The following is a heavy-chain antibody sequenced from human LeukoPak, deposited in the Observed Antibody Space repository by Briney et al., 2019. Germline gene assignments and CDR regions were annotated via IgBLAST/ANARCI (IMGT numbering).Heavy chain of an antibody. Sequence: GGSLRLSCAASGFTFSSYWMSWVRQAPGKGLEWVANIKQDGSVKYYVDSVKGRFTISRDNAKNSLYLQMDSLRAEDTAVYYCARIGYSGSSFDYWGQGTLVTVSS. D-gene: IGHD6-6*01. CDR3: ARIGYSGSSFDY. CDR1: GFTFSSYW. CDR2: IKQDGSVK. J-gene: IGHJ4*02. V-gene: IGHV3-7*01.